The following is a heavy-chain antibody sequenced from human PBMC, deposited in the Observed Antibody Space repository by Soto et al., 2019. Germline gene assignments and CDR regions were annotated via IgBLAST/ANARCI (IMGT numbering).Heavy chain of an antibody. J-gene: IGHJ4*02. Sequence: GASVKVSCKASGYTFTTYAMHWVRQAPGQRLEWMGWINGGNADTKYSQKFQGRVSITRDTSASTVYMELSSLISGDTAVYYCARGRVARGVTTSVPHDYWGQGTLVTVSS. D-gene: IGHD3-10*01. CDR3: ARGRVARGVTTSVPHDY. CDR2: INGGNADT. CDR1: GYTFTTYA. V-gene: IGHV1-3*01.